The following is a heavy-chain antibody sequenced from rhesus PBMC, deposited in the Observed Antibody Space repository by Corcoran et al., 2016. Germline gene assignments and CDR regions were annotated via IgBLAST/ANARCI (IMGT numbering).Heavy chain of an antibody. J-gene: IGHJ3*01. CDR3: TGPPYYSGGDFPDGFDF. V-gene: IGHV4-143*01. CDR2: MYVNSAIT. D-gene: IGHD3-16*01. Sequence: QVLLQESGPGLVKPSETLSLTCTVSGVSTIVYFYCNWIRQPPGTGLEWIGGMYVNSAITVDHPCRNSRIAISKDTARNEHFLNQSSVTAADKAVYYCTGPPYYSGGDFPDGFDFRGRGLRVTVSS. CDR1: GVSTIVYFY.